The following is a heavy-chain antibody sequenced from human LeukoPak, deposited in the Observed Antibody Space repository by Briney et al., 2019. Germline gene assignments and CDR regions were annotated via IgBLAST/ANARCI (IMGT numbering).Heavy chain of an antibody. D-gene: IGHD2/OR15-2a*01. V-gene: IGHV4-34*01. CDR3: ARGPGTTDTNTTFDY. CDR2: INHSGST. Sequence: SETLSLTCAVYGGSFSGYYWSWIRQPPGKGLEWIGEINHSGSTNYNPSLKSRVTISVDTSKNQFSLKLSSVTAADTAVYYCARGPGTTDTNTTFDYWGQGTLVTASS. J-gene: IGHJ4*02. CDR1: GGSFSGYY.